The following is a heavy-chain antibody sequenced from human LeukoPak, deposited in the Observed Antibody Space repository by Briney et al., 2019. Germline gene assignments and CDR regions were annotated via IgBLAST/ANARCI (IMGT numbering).Heavy chain of an antibody. Sequence: GGSLRLSCAASGFTFSSYEMNWVRQAPGKGLEWVSYISISGSTIYYADSVKGRFTISRDNAKNSLYLQMNSLRAEDTAVYYCARGRGDCAGRPYFDWSICDDAFDIWGQGTMVTVSS. CDR3: ARGRGDCAGRPYFDWSICDDAFDI. CDR1: GFTFSSYE. J-gene: IGHJ3*02. D-gene: IGHD3-9*01. CDR2: ISISGSTI. V-gene: IGHV3-48*03.